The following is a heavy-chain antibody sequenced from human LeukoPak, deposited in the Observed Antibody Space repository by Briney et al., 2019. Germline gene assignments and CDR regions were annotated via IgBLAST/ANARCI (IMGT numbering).Heavy chain of an antibody. CDR2: IYYSGST. V-gene: IGHV4-30-4*01. CDR3: ARELTYADY. D-gene: IGHD4/OR15-4a*01. Sequence: SETLSLTCTVSGGSISSGDYYWSWIRQPPGEGLEWIGYIYYSGSTYYNPSLKSRVTMSVDTSKNQFSLKLSSVTAADTAVYYCARELTYADYWGQGTLVTVSS. J-gene: IGHJ4*02. CDR1: GGSISSGDYY.